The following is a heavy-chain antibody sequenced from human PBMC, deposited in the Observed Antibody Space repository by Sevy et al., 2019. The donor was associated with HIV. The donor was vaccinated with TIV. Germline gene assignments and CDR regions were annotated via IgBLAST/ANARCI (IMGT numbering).Heavy chain of an antibody. CDR3: TRAMYYYDSGSYYGMDV. J-gene: IGHJ6*02. Sequence: GGSLRLSCRGSGFNFGDYIMSWFRQAPGKGLDWVGFIRNKTYGETREYAASVKGRVTISRDDSKGIAYLQMNSLKTEDTARYYCTRAMYYYDSGSYYGMDVWGLGTTVTVSS. CDR2: IRNKTYGETR. D-gene: IGHD3-10*01. V-gene: IGHV3-49*03. CDR1: GFNFGDYI.